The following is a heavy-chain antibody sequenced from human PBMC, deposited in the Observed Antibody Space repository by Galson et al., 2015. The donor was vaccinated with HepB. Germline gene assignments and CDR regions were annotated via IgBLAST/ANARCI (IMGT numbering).Heavy chain of an antibody. J-gene: IGHJ5*02. CDR2: IDPYNREK. Sequence: SVKVSCKASGYTFSSYSVTWVRQAPGQGLEWMAWIDPYNREKQFARKFQGRLTLTTNTFTSTAYMELRSLRSDDTAVYYCARGAVVGVVGGTQNNWFDHWGQGTLVTVSS. V-gene: IGHV1-18*01. D-gene: IGHD2-15*01. CDR3: ARGAVVGVVGGTQNNWFDH. CDR1: GYTFSSYS.